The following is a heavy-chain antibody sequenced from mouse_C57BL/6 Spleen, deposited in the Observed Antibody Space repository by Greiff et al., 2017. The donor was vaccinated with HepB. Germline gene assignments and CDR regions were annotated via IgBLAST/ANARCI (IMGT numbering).Heavy chain of an antibody. CDR2: IDPSDSYT. Sequence: VQLQQPGAELVKPGASVKLSCKASGYTFTSYWMQWVKQRPGQGLEWIGEIDPSDSYTNYNQKFKGKATLTVDTSSSTAYMQLRSLTSTDSAVYYCARGGRGSFDYWGQGTTLTVSS. D-gene: IGHD1-1*01. J-gene: IGHJ2*01. V-gene: IGHV1-50*01. CDR3: ARGGRGSFDY. CDR1: GYTFTSYW.